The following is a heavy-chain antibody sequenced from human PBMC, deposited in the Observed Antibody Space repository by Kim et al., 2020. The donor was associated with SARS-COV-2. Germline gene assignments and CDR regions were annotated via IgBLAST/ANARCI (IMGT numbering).Heavy chain of an antibody. CDR2: INGDGSKT. V-gene: IGHV3-74*01. J-gene: IGHJ6*02. Sequence: GGSLRLSCGASGFTFNFYWLQWVRQAPGKGLVWVSRINGDGSKTDYADSVKGRFTISRDNAKNTLYLQMNRLRVEDTAVYYCTRVKVLWVGDPIGLNEMDVWGQGTTVTVSS. CDR1: GFTFNFYW. D-gene: IGHD3-10*01. CDR3: TRVKVLWVGDPIGLNEMDV.